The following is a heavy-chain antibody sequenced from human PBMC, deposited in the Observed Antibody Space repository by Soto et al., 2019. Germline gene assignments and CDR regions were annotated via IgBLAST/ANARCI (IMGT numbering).Heavy chain of an antibody. D-gene: IGHD3-22*01. CDR1: GFTFSSYA. CDR2: ISGSGGST. Sequence: GGSLRLSCAASGFTFSSYAMSWVRQAPGKGLEWVSAISGSGGSTYYADSVKGRFTISRDNSKNTPYLQMNSLRAEDTAVYYCAKDSSPDYDSSGYYPDDAFDIWGQGTMVTVSS. CDR3: AKDSSPDYDSSGYYPDDAFDI. V-gene: IGHV3-23*01. J-gene: IGHJ3*02.